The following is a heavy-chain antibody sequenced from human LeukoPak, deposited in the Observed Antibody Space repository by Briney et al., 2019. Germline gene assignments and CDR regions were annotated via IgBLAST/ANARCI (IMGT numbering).Heavy chain of an antibody. Sequence: ASVKVSCKASGYTFTSYDINWVRQATGQGLEWMGWMNPNSGNTGYAQKFQGRVTMTRNTSISTAYMELSSLSSEDTAVYYCARRALTGDYCAFDIWGQGTMVTVSS. CDR3: ARRALTGDYCAFDI. V-gene: IGHV1-8*01. D-gene: IGHD3-9*01. CDR1: GYTFTSYD. CDR2: MNPNSGNT. J-gene: IGHJ3*02.